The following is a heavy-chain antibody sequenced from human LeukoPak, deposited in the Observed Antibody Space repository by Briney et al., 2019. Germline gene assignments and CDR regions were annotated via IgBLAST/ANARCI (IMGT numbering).Heavy chain of an antibody. CDR2: ISSSGSTI. D-gene: IGHD5-18*01. CDR1: GFTFSDYY. Sequence: GGSLRLSCAASGFTFSDYYMSWIRQAPGKGLEWVSYISSSGSTIYYADSVKGRFTISRDNAKNSLYLQMNSLRAEDTAVYYCARLGVDTAMADAFDIWGQGTMVTVSS. J-gene: IGHJ3*02. CDR3: ARLGVDTAMADAFDI. V-gene: IGHV3-11*01.